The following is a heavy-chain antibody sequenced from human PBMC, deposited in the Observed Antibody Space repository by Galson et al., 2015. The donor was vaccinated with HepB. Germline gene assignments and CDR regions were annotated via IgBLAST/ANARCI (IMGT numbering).Heavy chain of an antibody. V-gene: IGHV1-46*01. CDR2: INPSGGST. Sequence: SVKVSCKASGYTFTSYYMHWVRQAPGQGLEWMGIINPSGGSTSYAQKFQGRVTMTRDTSTSTVYMELSSLRSEDTAVYYCARSPYFGSGRYHNAWFDPWGQGTLVTVSS. J-gene: IGHJ5*02. D-gene: IGHD3-10*01. CDR1: GYTFTSYY. CDR3: ARSPYFGSGRYHNAWFDP.